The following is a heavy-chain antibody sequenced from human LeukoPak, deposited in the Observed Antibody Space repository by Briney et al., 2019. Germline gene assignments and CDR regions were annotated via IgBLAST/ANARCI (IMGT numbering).Heavy chain of an antibody. CDR3: ASSDYGSNNDFDY. CDR1: GGSFSGYY. J-gene: IGHJ4*02. V-gene: IGHV4-34*01. Sequence: PSETLSLTCAVYGGSFSGYYWSWIRQPPGKGLEWIGEINHSGSTNYNPSLKSQVTISVDTSKNQFSLKLSSVTAADTAVYYCASSDYGSNNDFDYWGQGTLVTVSS. CDR2: INHSGST. D-gene: IGHD4/OR15-4a*01.